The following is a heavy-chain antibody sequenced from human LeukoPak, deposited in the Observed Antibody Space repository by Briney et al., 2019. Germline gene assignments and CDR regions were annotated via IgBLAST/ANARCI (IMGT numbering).Heavy chain of an antibody. Sequence: PGGSLRLSCAASGFTFSSYARSWVRQAPGKGLEWVSAISGSGGSTYYADSVKGRFTISRDNSKNTLHLQMNSLRAEDTAVYYCAKDDSGGYYYLDYWGQGALVTVSS. CDR1: GFTFSSYA. CDR2: ISGSGGST. V-gene: IGHV3-23*01. D-gene: IGHD3-22*01. CDR3: AKDDSGGYYYLDY. J-gene: IGHJ4*02.